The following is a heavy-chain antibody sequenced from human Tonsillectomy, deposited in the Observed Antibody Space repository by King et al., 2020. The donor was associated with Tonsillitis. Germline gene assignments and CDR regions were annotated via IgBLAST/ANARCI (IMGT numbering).Heavy chain of an antibody. Sequence: VQLVESGGDLVQPGRSLRLSCKASGFALDDYIMTWVRQAPGKGLEWVSFIRGKAYGGTKEYAASVKGRFTISRDDSKSIAYLQMNSLKTEDTGVYYCTRGYGGYGGRAFDIWGQGTMVTVSS. CDR2: IRGKAYGGTK. CDR3: TRGYGGYGGRAFDI. CDR1: GFALDDYI. J-gene: IGHJ3*02. D-gene: IGHD4-17*01. V-gene: IGHV3-49*04.